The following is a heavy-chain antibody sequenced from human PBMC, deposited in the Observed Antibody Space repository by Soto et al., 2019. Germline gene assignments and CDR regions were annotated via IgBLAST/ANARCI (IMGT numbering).Heavy chain of an antibody. CDR1: GYIFTNSS. CDR2: IYPRGSST. Sequence: ASVKVSCQASGYIFTNSSIHWVRQAPGQGLEWMGLIYPRGSSTSYTQKFQVRVTMTTDASTTTAHMELSSLTSEDTAGYYCARGLPVALPAGPGSWGQGTLVTVS. J-gene: IGHJ5*02. CDR3: ARGLPVALPAGPGS. D-gene: IGHD6-19*01. V-gene: IGHV1-46*01.